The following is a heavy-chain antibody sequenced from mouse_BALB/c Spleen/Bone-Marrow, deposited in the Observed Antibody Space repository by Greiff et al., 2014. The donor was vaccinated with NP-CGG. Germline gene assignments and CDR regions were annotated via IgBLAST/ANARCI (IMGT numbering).Heavy chain of an antibody. CDR1: GFNIKDTF. D-gene: IGHD1-1*01. V-gene: IGHV14-3*02. Sequence: EVHLVESGAELVKPGASVKLSCTASGFNIKDTFMHWVKQRPEQGLEWIGRIDPANGDTKYDPKLQGKATITAVTSSNTAYLQHSSLTSEDTGIYYCTKPSFYYGSSYWYFEVWSAGTAVTVSS. J-gene: IGHJ1*01. CDR2: IDPANGDT. CDR3: TKPSFYYGSSYWYFEV.